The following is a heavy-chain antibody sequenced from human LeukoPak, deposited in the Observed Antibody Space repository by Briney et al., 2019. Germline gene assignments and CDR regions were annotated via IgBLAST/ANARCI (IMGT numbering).Heavy chain of an antibody. Sequence: SVKVSCKASGGTFSTYAISWVRQAPGQGLEWMGRIIPIFGTANYAQKFQGRVTITTDESTSTAYMELSSLRSEDTAVYYCARESTFRHYYYMDVWGKGTTVTVSS. CDR2: IIPIFGTA. CDR1: GGTFSTYA. J-gene: IGHJ6*03. V-gene: IGHV1-69*05. D-gene: IGHD3-16*01. CDR3: ARESTFRHYYYMDV.